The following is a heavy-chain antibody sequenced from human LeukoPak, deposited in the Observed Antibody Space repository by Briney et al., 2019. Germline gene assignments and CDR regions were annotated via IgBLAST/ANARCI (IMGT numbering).Heavy chain of an antibody. CDR2: MNPNSGNT. D-gene: IGHD6-13*01. V-gene: IGHV1-8*01. J-gene: IGHJ4*02. Sequence: ASVKVSCKASGYTFTSYDINWVRQATGQGLEWMGWMNPNSGNTGYAQKFQGRVTMTRNTSISTAYMELSSLRSEDTAVYYCARVGSIAAAFDYWGQGTLVTVSS. CDR1: GYTFTSYD. CDR3: ARVGSIAAAFDY.